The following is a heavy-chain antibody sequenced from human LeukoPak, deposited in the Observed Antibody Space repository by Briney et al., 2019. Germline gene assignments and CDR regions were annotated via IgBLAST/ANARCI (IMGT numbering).Heavy chain of an antibody. CDR2: ITGSGGTT. J-gene: IGHJ4*02. Sequence: GGSLRLSCAASGFTFSSYGMSWVRQAPGKGPQWVSAITGSGGTTYHADSVKGRFTISRDNSKNTLYLQMNSLRAEDTAVYYCAKIQGYFDYWGQGNLVTVSS. V-gene: IGHV3-23*01. CDR3: AKIQGYFDY. CDR1: GFTFSSYG.